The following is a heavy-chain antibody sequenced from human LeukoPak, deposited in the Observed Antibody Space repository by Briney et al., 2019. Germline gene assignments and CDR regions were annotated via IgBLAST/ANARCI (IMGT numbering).Heavy chain of an antibody. CDR1: GDTLTELS. CDR2: FDPEDGET. J-gene: IGHJ4*02. CDR3: ARGVSTAGV. Sequence: ASVKVSCKVSGDTLTELSMHWVRQAPGKGLEWMGGFDPEDGETIYAQKFQGRVTMTRDMSTSTDYMELSSLRSDDTAVYYCARGVSTAGVWGQGTLVTVSS. D-gene: IGHD2-8*01. V-gene: IGHV1-24*01.